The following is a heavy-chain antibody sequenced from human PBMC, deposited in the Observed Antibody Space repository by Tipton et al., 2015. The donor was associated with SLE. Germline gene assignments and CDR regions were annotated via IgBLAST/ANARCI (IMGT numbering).Heavy chain of an antibody. V-gene: IGHV3-20*04. CDR1: GFTFDDFG. CDR3: APGSSIAAPLGY. J-gene: IGHJ4*02. Sequence: SLRLSCAASGFTFDDFGMSWVRQAPGKGLEWVSGINWNGGSTGYADSVKGRFTISRDNAKNSLYLQMNSLRAEDTAVYYCAPGSSIAAPLGYWGQGTLVTVSS. D-gene: IGHD6-6*01. CDR2: INWNGGST.